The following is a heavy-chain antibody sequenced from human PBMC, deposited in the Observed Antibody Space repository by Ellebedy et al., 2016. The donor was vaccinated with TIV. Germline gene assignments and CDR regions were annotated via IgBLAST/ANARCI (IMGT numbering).Heavy chain of an antibody. Sequence: GESLKISCAASGFTFRDYYMNWIRQAPGKGLEWVSAISGSGASTYYADSVKGRFTISRDNSKNTLYLQMNSLRAEDTAVYYCAKSQGIAVAATYYYYGMDVWGQGTTVTVSS. CDR1: GFTFRDYY. J-gene: IGHJ6*02. D-gene: IGHD6-19*01. CDR2: ISGSGAST. CDR3: AKSQGIAVAATYYYYGMDV. V-gene: IGHV3-23*01.